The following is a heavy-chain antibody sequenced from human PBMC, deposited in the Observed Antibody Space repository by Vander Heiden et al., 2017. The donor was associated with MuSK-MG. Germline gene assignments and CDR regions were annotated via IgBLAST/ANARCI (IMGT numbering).Heavy chain of an antibody. CDR1: GFTFSSYS. CDR2: ISSSSSTI. CDR3: TIETRRAALRYFDY. Sequence: EVQLVESGGGLVQPGGSLRLSCAASGFTFSSYSMNWVRQAPGKGLEWVSYISSSSSTIYYADAVKGRFTISRDNAKNSLYLQMKRMRAEETAVYYFTIETRRAALRYFDYWGQGTMVTVYS. J-gene: IGHJ4*02. V-gene: IGHV3-48*04. D-gene: IGHD6-13*01.